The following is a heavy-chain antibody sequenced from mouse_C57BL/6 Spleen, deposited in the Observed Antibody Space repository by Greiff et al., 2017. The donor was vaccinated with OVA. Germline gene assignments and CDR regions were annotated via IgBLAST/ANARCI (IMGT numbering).Heavy chain of an antibody. V-gene: IGHV5-17*01. J-gene: IGHJ4*01. D-gene: IGHD2-4*01. CDR1: GFTFSDYG. CDR2: ISSGSSTI. Sequence: EVKLVESGGGLVKPGGSLKLSCAASGFTFSDYGMHWVRQAPEKGLEWVAYISSGSSTIYYAATVKGRFTISRDNAKHTLYLQMTSLRSEDTAMYYCARFDYGAGYYARDYWGQGTSVTVSS. CDR3: ARFDYGAGYYARDY.